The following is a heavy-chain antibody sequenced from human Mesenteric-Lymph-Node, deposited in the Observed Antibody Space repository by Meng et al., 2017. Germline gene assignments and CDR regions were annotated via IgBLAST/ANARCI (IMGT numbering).Heavy chain of an antibody. D-gene: IGHD6-19*01. Sequence: LRLSCTVSGGSISSGSYYWSWIRQPAGKGLEWIGRIYTSGSTNYNPSLKSRVTISVDTSKNQFSLKLSSVTAADTAVYYCARRQWLVPPNYWGQGTLVTVSS. J-gene: IGHJ4*02. CDR2: IYTSGST. V-gene: IGHV4-61*02. CDR1: GGSISSGSYY. CDR3: ARRQWLVPPNY.